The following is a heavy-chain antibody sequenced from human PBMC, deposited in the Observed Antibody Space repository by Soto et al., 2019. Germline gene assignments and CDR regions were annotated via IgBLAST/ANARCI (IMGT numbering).Heavy chain of an antibody. V-gene: IGHV3-64*01. CDR2: IGSDGGST. Sequence: EVLLVESGGGLVQPGGSLRLSCAASGFTFRGYAMHWVRQAPGKGLEYVSRIGSDGGSTYYVNSVKGRFAISRDNSKNTMYLQLGSLRTDDMAVYYCARDGVATRAFDYWGQGTLVTVSS. J-gene: IGHJ4*02. CDR3: ARDGVATRAFDY. CDR1: GFTFRGYA. D-gene: IGHD5-12*01.